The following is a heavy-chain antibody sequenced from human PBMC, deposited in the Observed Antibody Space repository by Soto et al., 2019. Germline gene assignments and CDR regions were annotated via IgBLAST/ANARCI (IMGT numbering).Heavy chain of an antibody. J-gene: IGHJ4*02. CDR3: ATGRDHLFLFDY. CDR1: GIIFSSNS. Sequence: GGSLRLSCAASGIIFSSNSMNWVRQAPGKGLEWVSGISSASDYLYYAQSVRGRFTISRDNAKNLLYLQMNSLRVEDSAVYYCATGRDHLFLFDYWGQGALVTVSS. V-gene: IGHV3-21*04. CDR2: ISSASDYL.